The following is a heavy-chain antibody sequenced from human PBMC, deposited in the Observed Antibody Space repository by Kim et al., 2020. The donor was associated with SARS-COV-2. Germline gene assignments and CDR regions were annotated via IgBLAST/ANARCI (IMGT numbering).Heavy chain of an antibody. D-gene: IGHD3-10*01. J-gene: IGHJ4*02. Sequence: GGSLRLSCATSGFTFSSFGMHWVRQAPGKGQEWVAVIWYDVTTEYYADSVKGRFTISRDNSKNTLYLQMDNLRAEDTAVYYCAKALGTGSYYPPLDTWGQGTLVTVSS. V-gene: IGHV3-33*06. CDR2: IWYDVTTE. CDR1: GFTFSSFG. CDR3: AKALGTGSYYPPLDT.